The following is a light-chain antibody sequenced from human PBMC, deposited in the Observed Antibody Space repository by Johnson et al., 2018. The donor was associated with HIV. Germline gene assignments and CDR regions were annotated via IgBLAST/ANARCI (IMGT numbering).Light chain of an antibody. J-gene: IGLJ1*01. CDR2: DNN. V-gene: IGLV1-51*01. Sequence: QSVLTQPPSVSAAPGQKVTISCSGSSSNIGNNYVSWYQQLPGTAPKRLIYDNNKRPSGIPDRFSGSRFGTSATLGINGLQAGDEADYYCGTWDSSLNGYVCDTGTKVTVL. CDR3: GTWDSSLNGYV. CDR1: SSNIGNNY.